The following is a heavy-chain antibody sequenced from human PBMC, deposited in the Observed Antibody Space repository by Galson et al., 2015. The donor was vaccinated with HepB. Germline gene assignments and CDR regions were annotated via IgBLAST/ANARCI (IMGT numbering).Heavy chain of an antibody. CDR1: GYTFTSYG. V-gene: IGHV1-18*01. D-gene: IGHD3-9*01. CDR2: ISAYNGNT. J-gene: IGHJ5*02. CDR3: ARVGGDILTGLNWFDP. Sequence: SVKVSCKASGYTFTSYGISWVRQAPGQGLEWMGWISAYNGNTNYAQKLQGRVTMTTDTSTSTAYMELRSLRSDDTAVYYCARVGGDILTGLNWFDPWGQGTLVTVSS.